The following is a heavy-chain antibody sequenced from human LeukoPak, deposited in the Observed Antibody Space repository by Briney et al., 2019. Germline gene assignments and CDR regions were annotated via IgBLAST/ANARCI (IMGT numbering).Heavy chain of an antibody. CDR1: GGTFSSYA. D-gene: IGHD6-13*01. V-gene: IGHV1-69*06. CDR2: IIPIFGTA. Sequence: RASVKVSCKASGGTFSSYAISWVRQAPGQGLEWMGGIIPIFGTANYAQKFQGRVTITADKSTSTAYMELSSLRSEDTAVYYCARPDSSSWTTDYWGQGTLVTVSS. J-gene: IGHJ4*02. CDR3: ARPDSSSWTTDY.